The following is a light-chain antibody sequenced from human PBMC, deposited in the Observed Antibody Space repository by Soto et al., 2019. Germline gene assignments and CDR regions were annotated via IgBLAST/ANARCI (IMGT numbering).Light chain of an antibody. CDR1: QGIDNY. V-gene: IGKV1-27*01. J-gene: IGKJ3*01. CDR3: QKYYDAAFT. CDR2: HAS. Sequence: DIQMTQSPSSLSASVGDRVTITCRASQGIDNYLAWYQQRPGQVPKLLIYHASTLQSGVPSRFSGSGSGTDFTLTISSLQPEDVATYYCQKYYDAAFTFGPGTKVDIK.